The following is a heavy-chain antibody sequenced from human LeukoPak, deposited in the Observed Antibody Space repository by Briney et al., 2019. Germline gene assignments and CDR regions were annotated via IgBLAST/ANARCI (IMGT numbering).Heavy chain of an antibody. CDR3: ARDGRGKKNVRITGTTRWFDP. D-gene: IGHD1-20*01. Sequence: GGSLRLSCAASGFTFSDYYMSWIRQAPGKGLEWVSYISSSGSTIYYADSVKGRFTISRDNAKTSLYLQMHSLRAEDTAVYYCARDGRGKKNVRITGTTRWFDPWGQGNLVTVSS. CDR1: GFTFSDYY. CDR2: ISSSGSTI. J-gene: IGHJ5*02. V-gene: IGHV3-11*01.